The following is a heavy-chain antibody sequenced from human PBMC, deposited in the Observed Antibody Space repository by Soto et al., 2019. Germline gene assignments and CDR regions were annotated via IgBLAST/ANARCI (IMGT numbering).Heavy chain of an antibody. Sequence: PGGSLRLSCAASGFTFSSYWMSWVRQAPGKGLEWVANIKQDEGEKYYVDSVKGRFTISRDNAKNSLYLQMNSLRAEDTAVYYCARAAEWLVPEGIDYWGQGTLVTVSS. J-gene: IGHJ4*02. D-gene: IGHD6-19*01. CDR1: GFTFSSYW. CDR2: IKQDEGEK. V-gene: IGHV3-7*01. CDR3: ARAAEWLVPEGIDY.